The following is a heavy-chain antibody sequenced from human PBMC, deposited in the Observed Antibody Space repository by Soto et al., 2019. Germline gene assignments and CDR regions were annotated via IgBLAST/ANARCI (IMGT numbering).Heavy chain of an antibody. CDR1: GFTFSSFA. V-gene: IGHV3-30*03. CDR2: MSYDGSNK. CDR3: ARQGADYGDWYFDL. Sequence: QVQLVESGGDVVQPGRSLRLSCAASGFTFSSFAMHWVRQAPGKGLEWVAVMSYDGSNKYYADSVKGRFTISRDNSKNTLYLQMNSLRAEDTAVFYCARQGADYGDWYFDLWGRGTLVTVSS. J-gene: IGHJ2*01. D-gene: IGHD4-17*01.